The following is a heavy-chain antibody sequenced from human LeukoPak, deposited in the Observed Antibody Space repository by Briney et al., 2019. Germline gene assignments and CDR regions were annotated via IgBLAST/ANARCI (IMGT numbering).Heavy chain of an antibody. J-gene: IGHJ4*02. Sequence: SETLSLTCTVSGGSISSYYWSWIRQPPGKGLEWIGYIYYSGSTNYNPSLKSRVTISVDTSKNQFSLKLSSMTAADTAVYYCARHLYKVHHLDFWGQGTLVTVSS. CDR2: IYYSGST. CDR3: ARHLYKVHHLDF. CDR1: GGSISSYY. D-gene: IGHD1-14*01. V-gene: IGHV4-59*08.